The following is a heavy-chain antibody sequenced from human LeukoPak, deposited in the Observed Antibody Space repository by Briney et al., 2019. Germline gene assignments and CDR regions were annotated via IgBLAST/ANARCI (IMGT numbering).Heavy chain of an antibody. D-gene: IGHD3-10*01. CDR2: MYNSGST. J-gene: IGHJ4*02. CDR1: GGSISSYY. CDR3: ARVDGSGSGVFFDY. V-gene: IGHV4-59*01. Sequence: SETLSLTCTVSGGSISSYYWSWIRQPPGKGLEWIGYMYNSGSTNYNPSLKSRVTISIDTSKNQFSLKLSSVTAADTAVYYCARVDGSGSGVFFDYWGQGTLVTVSS.